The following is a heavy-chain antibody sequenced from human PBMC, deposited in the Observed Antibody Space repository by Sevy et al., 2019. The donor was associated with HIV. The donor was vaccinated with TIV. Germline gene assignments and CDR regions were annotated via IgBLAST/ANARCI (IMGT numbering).Heavy chain of an antibody. CDR2: IYYSGST. CDR1: GGSMNIYY. V-gene: IGHV4-59*01. Sequence: SETLSLTCTVSGGSMNIYYWSWIRQPPGKGLEWIGNIYYSGSTNYNPSLKSRLTISVDTSKNQFSLKLSYVTAADTAVYYCARVGFNWNDVDYWGQGTLVTVSS. D-gene: IGHD1-20*01. J-gene: IGHJ4*02. CDR3: ARVGFNWNDVDY.